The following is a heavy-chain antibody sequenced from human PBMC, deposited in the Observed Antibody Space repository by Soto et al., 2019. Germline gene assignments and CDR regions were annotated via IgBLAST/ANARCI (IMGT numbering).Heavy chain of an antibody. V-gene: IGHV1-18*01. J-gene: IGHJ5*02. CDR1: GYTFTSYG. CDR2: ISAYNGNT. Sequence: QVQLVQSGAEVKKPGASVKVSCKASGYTFTSYGISWVRQAPGQGLEWMGWISAYNGNTNYAQKLQGRVTMTTDTTMSKAYMELKSLLSDDTVVYYCARVSYFWSGRSWFDPWGQGTLVTDSS. D-gene: IGHD3-3*01. CDR3: ARVSYFWSGRSWFDP.